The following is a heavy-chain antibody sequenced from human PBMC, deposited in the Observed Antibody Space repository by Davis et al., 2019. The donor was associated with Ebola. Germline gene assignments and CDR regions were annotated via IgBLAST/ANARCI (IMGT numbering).Heavy chain of an antibody. CDR2: INPSGST. D-gene: IGHD6-19*01. Sequence: MPSETLSLTCAVYGGSFSDYYWSWIRQPPEKGLDWIGEINPSGSTNYNPSLKSRVTIPVGTSKNQFSLKLSSVTAADTAVYYCARTTRGTRGSGWFLDSWGQGTRITVSS. V-gene: IGHV4-34*01. CDR1: GGSFSDYY. J-gene: IGHJ4*02. CDR3: ARTTRGTRGSGWFLDS.